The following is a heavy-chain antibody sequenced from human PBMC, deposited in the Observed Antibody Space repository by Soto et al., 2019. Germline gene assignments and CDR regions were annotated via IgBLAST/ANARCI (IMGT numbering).Heavy chain of an antibody. CDR3: ARQYGSGSYWDYYCMDV. Sequence: QLQLQESGPGLVKPSETLSLTCTVSGGSISSSSYYWGWIRQPPGKGLEWIGSIYYSGSTYYNPALKSRLTISVDTSKNQFSLKLSAVTAADTAVYYCARQYGSGSYWDYYCMDVWGKGTTVNLSS. CDR1: GGSISSSSYY. J-gene: IGHJ6*03. CDR2: IYYSGST. D-gene: IGHD3-10*01. V-gene: IGHV4-39*01.